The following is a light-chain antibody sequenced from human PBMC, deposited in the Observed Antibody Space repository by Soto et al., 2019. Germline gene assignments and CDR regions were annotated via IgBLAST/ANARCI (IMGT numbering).Light chain of an antibody. V-gene: IGLV3-21*01. J-gene: IGLJ3*02. CDR2: YDS. CDR1: NIGSKS. Sequence: SYELTQPPLVSVAPGKTASVACGGSNIGSKSVHWYQKKSGQAPVLVMYYDSDRPSGIPERFSGSNSGNTATLTISRVEAGDEADYYCQVWDISSGNVVFGGGTKLTVL. CDR3: QVWDISSGNVV.